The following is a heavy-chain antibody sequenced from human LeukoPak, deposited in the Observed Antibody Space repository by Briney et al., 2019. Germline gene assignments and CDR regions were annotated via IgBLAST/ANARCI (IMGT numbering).Heavy chain of an antibody. Sequence: SQTLSLTCTVSGVSIRNGNYYWSWIRQPAGKGLEWIGRIYTSGSTNYNPSLKSRVTMSVDTSKNQFSLKLSSVTAADTAVYYCARDRRSYNAFDIWGQGTMVTVSS. CDR3: ARDRRSYNAFDI. J-gene: IGHJ3*02. D-gene: IGHD1-26*01. V-gene: IGHV4-61*02. CDR2: IYTSGST. CDR1: GVSIRNGNYY.